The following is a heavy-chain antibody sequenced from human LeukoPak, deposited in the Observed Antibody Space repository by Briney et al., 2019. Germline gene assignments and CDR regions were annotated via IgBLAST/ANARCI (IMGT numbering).Heavy chain of an antibody. V-gene: IGHV3-23*01. CDR2: ISGSGGST. Sequence: PGGSLRLSCAASGFTFSSYAMSWVRQAPGKGLEWVSAISGSGGSTYYADSVKGRFTISRDNSKNTLYLQMNSLRAEDTAVYYCARDFSPGSTSHYYYYYGMDVWGQGTTVTVSS. J-gene: IGHJ6*02. D-gene: IGHD2-2*01. CDR3: ARDFSPGSTSHYYYYYGMDV. CDR1: GFTFSSYA.